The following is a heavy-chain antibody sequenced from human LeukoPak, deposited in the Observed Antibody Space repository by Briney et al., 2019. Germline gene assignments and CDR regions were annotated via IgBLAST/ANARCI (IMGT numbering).Heavy chain of an antibody. D-gene: IGHD6-13*01. CDR1: GFTFSDYY. Sequence: GGSLRLSCAASGFTFSDYYMSWIRQAPGKGLEWVSYISSSGSTIYYADSVKGRFTISRDNAKNSLYLQMNSLRAEDTAVYYCARVGVRAAAGIIRYYYYYMDVWGKGTTVTASS. CDR3: ARVGVRAAAGIIRYYYYYMDV. J-gene: IGHJ6*03. CDR2: ISSSGSTI. V-gene: IGHV3-11*01.